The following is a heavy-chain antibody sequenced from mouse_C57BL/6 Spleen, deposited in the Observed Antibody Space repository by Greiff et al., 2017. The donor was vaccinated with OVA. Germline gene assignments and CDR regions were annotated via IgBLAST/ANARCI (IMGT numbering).Heavy chain of an antibody. V-gene: IGHV1-82*01. CDR3: ARGDGSSFHWYFDV. D-gene: IGHD1-1*01. J-gene: IGHJ1*03. CDR1: GYAFSSSW. Sequence: VQLQQSGPELVKPGASVKISCKASGYAFSSSWMNWVKQRPGKGLEWIGRIYPGDGDTNYNGKFKGKATLTADKSSSTDYMQLSSLTSEDSAVYFCARGDGSSFHWYFDVWGTGTTVTVSS. CDR2: IYPGDGDT.